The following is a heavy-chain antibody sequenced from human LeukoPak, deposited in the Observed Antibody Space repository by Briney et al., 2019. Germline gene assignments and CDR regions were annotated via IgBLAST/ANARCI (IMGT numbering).Heavy chain of an antibody. J-gene: IGHJ4*02. Sequence: GGSLRLSCAASRFTFGSYGMTWVRQAPGKGLEWVSSISGHGGNSYYADSAKGRFTISRDNSKNTLYLQMNSLRGEDTAVYYCAKSSYYDSSDYYREYYFDYWGQGTLVTVSS. CDR1: RFTFGSYG. CDR2: ISGHGGNS. V-gene: IGHV3-23*01. D-gene: IGHD3-22*01. CDR3: AKSSYYDSSDYYREYYFDY.